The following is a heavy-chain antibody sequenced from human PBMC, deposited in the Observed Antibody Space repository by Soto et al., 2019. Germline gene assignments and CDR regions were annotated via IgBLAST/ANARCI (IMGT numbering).Heavy chain of an antibody. CDR2: IGIAGDT. Sequence: PGGSLRLSCVVSGFTFSYYDMFWVRQATGKGLEWVSGIGIAGDTYYPDFAEGRFTISRENAKNSLHLQMNSLGAGDTAVYFCARGTGGSYLQNSRNFDYWGHGTLVTVSS. D-gene: IGHD1-26*01. CDR1: GFTFSYYD. V-gene: IGHV3-13*01. CDR3: ARGTGGSYLQNSRNFDY. J-gene: IGHJ4*01.